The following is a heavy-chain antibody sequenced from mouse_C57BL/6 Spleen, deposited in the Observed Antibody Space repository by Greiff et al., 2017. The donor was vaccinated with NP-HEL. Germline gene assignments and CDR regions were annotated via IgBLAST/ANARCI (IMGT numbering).Heavy chain of an antibody. V-gene: IGHV1-26*01. Sequence: EVQLQQSGPELVKPGASVKISCKASGYTFTDYYMNWVKQSHGKSLEWIGDINPNNGGTSYNQKFKGKATLTVDKSSSTAYMELRSLTSEDSAVYYWARVLNYGSSYGAMDYWGQGTSVTVSS. D-gene: IGHD1-1*01. CDR3: ARVLNYGSSYGAMDY. CDR1: GYTFTDYY. CDR2: INPNNGGT. J-gene: IGHJ4*01.